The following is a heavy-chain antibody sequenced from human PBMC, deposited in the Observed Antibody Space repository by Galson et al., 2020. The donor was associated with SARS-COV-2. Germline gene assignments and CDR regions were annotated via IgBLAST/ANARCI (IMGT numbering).Heavy chain of an antibody. CDR3: TRPGRDNGYSRYLGDEYAMDV. CDR2: IYYTGST. CDR1: GGSISSSSYY. J-gene: IGHJ6*02. D-gene: IGHD5-12*01. V-gene: IGHV4-39*01. Sequence: SQTLSLTCTVSGGSISSSSYYWGWIRQPPGKGLEWIGSIYYTGSTHYTPSFRSRATISVDTSNNLVSLKLSSVTAADTAVYYCTRPGRDNGYSRYLGDEYAMDVWGQGTTVTVSS.